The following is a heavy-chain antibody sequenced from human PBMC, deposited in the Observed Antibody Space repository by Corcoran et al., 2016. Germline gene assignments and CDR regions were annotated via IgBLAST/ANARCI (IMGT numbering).Heavy chain of an antibody. CDR2: ISRDGLST. J-gene: IGHJ4*02. CDR3: AKGGYNYCYFDY. V-gene: IGHV3-43*01. Sequence: EVQLVESGGAVAQPGGSLRLSCEASGFIFDDYNMYWVRQTPGKGLQWVSLISRDGLSTYYADSVKGRFTISRDNSKNSLYLQMNSLRTEDTAFYYCAKGGYNYCYFDYWGQGTLVTVSS. D-gene: IGHD5-18*01. CDR1: GFIFDDYN.